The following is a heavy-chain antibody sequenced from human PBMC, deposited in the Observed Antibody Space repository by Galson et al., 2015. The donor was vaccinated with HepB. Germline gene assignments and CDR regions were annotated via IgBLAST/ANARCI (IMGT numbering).Heavy chain of an antibody. V-gene: IGHV5-51*01. Sequence: QSGAEVKQPGESLKISCKGSGYWFSRYWIAWVRQMPGKGLEWMGIIFPDDSDTRYSPSFQGRVSISADKSISTAYLQWSSLRASDTAMYYCARADWTMVDPYDPVYWGQGTLVTVSS. CDR3: ARADWTMVDPYDPVY. J-gene: IGHJ4*01. CDR2: IFPDDSDT. CDR1: GYWFSRYW. D-gene: IGHD4/OR15-4a*01.